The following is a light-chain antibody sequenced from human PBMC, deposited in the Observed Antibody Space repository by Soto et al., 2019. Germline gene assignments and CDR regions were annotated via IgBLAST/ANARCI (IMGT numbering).Light chain of an antibody. CDR3: SSFASSNTWV. CDR1: SSDVGAYNY. J-gene: IGLJ3*02. V-gene: IGLV2-8*01. CDR2: EVT. Sequence: QSALTQPPSASGSPGQSVTISCTGTSSDVGAYNYVSWYQQHAGKAPKLVIYEVTKRPSGVHDRCSGSKSANTASLTVSGLQAEDEADYYCSSFASSNTWVFGGGTKLTVL.